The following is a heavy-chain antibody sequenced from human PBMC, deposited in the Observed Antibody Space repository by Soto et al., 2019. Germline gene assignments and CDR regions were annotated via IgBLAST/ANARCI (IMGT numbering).Heavy chain of an antibody. CDR1: VCTFGDSY. Sequence: TVGSLRLSCACSVCTFGDSYMSCIRQAPGKGLEWLSYISPGSRYPAYADSVKGRFTISRDNAKRSLYLQMMSLTAEDTAIYYCVRGGAGGLFDPLGQGTMVTVSS. V-gene: IGHV3-11*06. D-gene: IGHD1-1*01. CDR2: ISPGSRYP. J-gene: IGHJ5*02. CDR3: VRGGAGGLFDP.